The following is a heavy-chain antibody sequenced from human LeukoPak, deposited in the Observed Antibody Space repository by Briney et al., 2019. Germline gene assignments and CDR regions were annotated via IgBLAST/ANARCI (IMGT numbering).Heavy chain of an antibody. J-gene: IGHJ4*02. CDR1: GFIVSNNY. CDR2: TYYGGST. D-gene: IGHD6-13*01. CDR3: ARTYSSSSYSPFDY. V-gene: IGHV3-53*01. Sequence: GGSLRLSCAASGFIVSNNYMNWVRQAPGKGLEWVSVTYYGGSTYYGDSVKGRFTISRDNSKNTIYLQMNSLRAEDTAVYYCARTYSSSSYSPFDYWGQGTLVTVSS.